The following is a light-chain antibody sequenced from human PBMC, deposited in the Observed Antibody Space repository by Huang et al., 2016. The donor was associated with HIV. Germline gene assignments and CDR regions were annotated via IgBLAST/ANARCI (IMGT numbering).Light chain of an antibody. J-gene: IGKJ2*01. V-gene: IGKV2-28*01. Sequence: DIVMTQSPLSLAVTPGEPASLSCRSSQSILHSNGYNYLDWYVQKPGQSPRLLIYMGSNRASGVPDRSSGGGSGVEFTLKISRVEAEDVGVYYCMQAQQTPYTFGPGTKLEIK. CDR1: QSILHSNGYNY. CDR2: MGS. CDR3: MQAQQTPYT.